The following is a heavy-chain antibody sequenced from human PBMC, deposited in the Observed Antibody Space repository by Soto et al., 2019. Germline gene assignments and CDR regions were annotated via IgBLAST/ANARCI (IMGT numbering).Heavy chain of an antibody. CDR1: GDSITSGGYS. CDR2: IYHTGSA. D-gene: IGHD2-2*01. Sequence: QVQLQESGSGLVKPSETLSLTCSVSGDSITSGGYSWSWIRQPPRRGLEWIGYIYHTGSASYSPSLKGRVTISVDKSKNQFSLSLNSVTAADTAIYYCARAHYSTSGYYFDAWGQGSLLSVSS. CDR3: ARAHYSTSGYYFDA. J-gene: IGHJ4*02. V-gene: IGHV4-30-2*01.